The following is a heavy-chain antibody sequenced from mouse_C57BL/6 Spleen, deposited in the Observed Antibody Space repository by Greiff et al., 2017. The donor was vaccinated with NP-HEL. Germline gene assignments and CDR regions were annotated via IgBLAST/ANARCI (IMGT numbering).Heavy chain of an antibody. D-gene: IGHD1-1*01. Sequence: EVQLVESGGGLVKPGGSLKLSCAASGFTFSSYAMSWVRQTPDKRLEWVATISDGGSYTYYPDNVKGRFTISRDNAKNNLYLQMSHLKSEDTAMYYCARGGTTVVAPFAYWGQGTLVTVSA. CDR3: ARGGTTVVAPFAY. V-gene: IGHV5-4*01. CDR1: GFTFSSYA. CDR2: ISDGGSYT. J-gene: IGHJ3*01.